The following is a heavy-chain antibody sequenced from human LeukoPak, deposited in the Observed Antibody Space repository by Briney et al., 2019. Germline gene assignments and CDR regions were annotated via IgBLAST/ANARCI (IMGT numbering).Heavy chain of an antibody. Sequence: SETLSLTCAVSGGSISTRDYYWGWNRQPPGKGLEWIGTIHDSGSTYYSPSLKSQVTISVDTSNNQFSLKLSSVTAGDTAVYYCASLYFYGSGSFPNYWGQGILVTVS. CDR3: ASLYFYGSGSFPNY. CDR2: IHDSGST. CDR1: GGSISTRDYY. J-gene: IGHJ4*02. V-gene: IGHV4-39*01. D-gene: IGHD3-10*01.